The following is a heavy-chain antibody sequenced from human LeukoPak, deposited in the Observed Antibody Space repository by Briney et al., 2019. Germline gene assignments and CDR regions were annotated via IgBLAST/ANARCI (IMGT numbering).Heavy chain of an antibody. V-gene: IGHV3-30*03. CDR3: ARDRAWNYFGY. D-gene: IGHD3-3*01. CDR1: GFTFSRHG. J-gene: IGHJ4*02. Sequence: GRSLRLSCAPSGFTFSRHGMHWVRQAPGKGLEWVAIISNDGSRKYYAHSVEGRFTISRDNSKNTLYLQMDSLRAEDTAVYYCARDRAWNYFGYWGQGTLVTVSS. CDR2: ISNDGSRK.